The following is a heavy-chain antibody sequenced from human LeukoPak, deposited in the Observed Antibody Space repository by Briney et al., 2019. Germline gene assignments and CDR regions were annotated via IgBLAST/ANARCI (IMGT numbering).Heavy chain of an antibody. J-gene: IGHJ3*02. Sequence: SETLSLTCTVSGASISSSGYYWGWILQPPGKGLEWIGSLYYTGGTFYNPSLQSRVTISRDTTRNQFSLKSNSVTAADTALFYCARRSAVFHAFDIRGQGTMVTVSS. CDR3: ARRSAVFHAFDI. CDR1: GASISSSGYY. V-gene: IGHV4-39*01. D-gene: IGHD6-19*01. CDR2: LYYTGGT.